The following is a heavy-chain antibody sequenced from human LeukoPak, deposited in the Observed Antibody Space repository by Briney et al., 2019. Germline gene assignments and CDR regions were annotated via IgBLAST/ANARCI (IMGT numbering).Heavy chain of an antibody. J-gene: IGHJ4*02. CDR3: ATGVGLDY. D-gene: IGHD1-26*01. CDR2: ISSSSSTI. CDR1: GFTFSSYS. Sequence: PGGFLRLSCAASGFTFSSYSMNWVRQAPGKGLEWVSYISSSSSTIYYADSVKGRFTISRDNAKNSLYLQVNSLRAEDTAVYYCATGVGLDYWGQGTLVTVSS. V-gene: IGHV3-48*01.